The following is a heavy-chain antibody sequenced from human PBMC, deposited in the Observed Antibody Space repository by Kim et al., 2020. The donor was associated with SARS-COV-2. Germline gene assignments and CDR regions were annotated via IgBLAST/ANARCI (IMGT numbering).Heavy chain of an antibody. CDR2: ISDTGGST. J-gene: IGHJ4*02. CDR1: GFTFSGYA. V-gene: IGHV3-64D*09. CDR3: VKERISGWYDFDY. Sequence: GGSLRLSCSASGFTFSGYAMHWVRQTPGKGLEYVSGISDTGGSTYYADSVKGRFTISRDNSMNTLFLQMSSLKPEDTAVYYCVKERISGWYDFDYWGQGALVTVSS. D-gene: IGHD6-19*01.